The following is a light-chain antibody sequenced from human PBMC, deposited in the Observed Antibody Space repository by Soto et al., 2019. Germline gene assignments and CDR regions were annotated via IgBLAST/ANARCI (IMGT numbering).Light chain of an antibody. CDR2: GAS. CDR3: QQYNNWPPIT. V-gene: IGKV3D-15*01. CDR1: QSVNSK. Sequence: VMTQSPATLSVSPGERATLSCRASQSVNSKLAWYQQKPGQAPRLVIYGASTRATGIPARFSGSGSGTEFTLTINSLQSEDSAVYYCQQYNNWPPITFGQGTRLEIK. J-gene: IGKJ5*01.